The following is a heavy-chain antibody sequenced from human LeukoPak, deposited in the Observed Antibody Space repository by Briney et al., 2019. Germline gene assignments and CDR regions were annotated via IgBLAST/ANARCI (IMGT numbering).Heavy chain of an antibody. CDR2: INHSGTT. CDR3: ARVQLLTSYYFYN. CDR1: GGSLSGYY. Sequence: SETLSLTCGVHGGSLSGYYWTWLRQPPGKGLEWIGEINHSGTTNYNPSLESRVTMSVDTSKNQFSLKLTSVTAADTAVYYCARVQLLTSYYFYNWGQKTPLTVSS. J-gene: IGHJ4*02. D-gene: IGHD2-2*01. V-gene: IGHV4-34*01.